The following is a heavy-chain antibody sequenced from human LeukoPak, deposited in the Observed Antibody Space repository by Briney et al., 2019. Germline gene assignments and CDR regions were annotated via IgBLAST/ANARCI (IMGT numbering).Heavy chain of an antibody. Sequence: GGSLRLSCAASGFTFNNYEMNWVRQAPGKGLECVSYISSSGSTIYYADSVKGRFTISRDNAKNSLYLQMNSLRAEDTAVYYCARDSTDSGGYFDYWGQGTLVTVSS. CDR1: GFTFNNYE. V-gene: IGHV3-48*03. J-gene: IGHJ4*02. CDR2: ISSSGSTI. D-gene: IGHD3-22*01. CDR3: ARDSTDSGGYFDY.